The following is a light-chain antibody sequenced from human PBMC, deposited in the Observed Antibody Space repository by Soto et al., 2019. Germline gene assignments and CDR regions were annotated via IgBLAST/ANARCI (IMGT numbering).Light chain of an antibody. J-gene: IGKJ3*01. CDR3: QQYGSSPFT. V-gene: IGKV3-20*01. CDR1: QRVTSGY. Sequence: EVVLTQSPGTLSFSPGERATLSCRTSQRVTSGYLAWYQHKPGQPPRLLIYGASSRATGIPDRFSGSGSGTDFTLTISRLEPEDFAVYYCQQYGSSPFTFGPGTKVDIK. CDR2: GAS.